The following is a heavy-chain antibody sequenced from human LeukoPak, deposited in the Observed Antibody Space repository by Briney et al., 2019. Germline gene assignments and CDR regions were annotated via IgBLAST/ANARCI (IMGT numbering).Heavy chain of an antibody. CDR1: GFTFSSYW. J-gene: IGHJ5*02. Sequence: GGSLRLSCAASGFTFSSYWMSWVRQAPGKGLEWVAVIWYDGSNKYYADSVKGRFTLSRDNSKNTLYLQMNSLRAEDTAVYYCARGHIVLVPAAIPQFDPWGQGTLVTVSS. CDR3: ARGHIVLVPAAIPQFDP. D-gene: IGHD2-2*01. CDR2: IWYDGSNK. V-gene: IGHV3-33*08.